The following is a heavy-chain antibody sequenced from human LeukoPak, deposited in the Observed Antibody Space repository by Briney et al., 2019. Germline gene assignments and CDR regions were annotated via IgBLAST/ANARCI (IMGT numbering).Heavy chain of an antibody. CDR3: ATSSGWYRYDS. CDR1: GASIIGPKW. Sequence: KPSGTLSLTCTVSGASIIGPKWWNWVRLSPGKGMEWIGEIFHSGSTHYNPSLKGRVTISVDTSKNQFSLILTSVTDADTAVYYCATSSGWYRYDSWGQGTMVTVSS. CDR2: IFHSGST. D-gene: IGHD6-19*01. J-gene: IGHJ4*02. V-gene: IGHV4-4*02.